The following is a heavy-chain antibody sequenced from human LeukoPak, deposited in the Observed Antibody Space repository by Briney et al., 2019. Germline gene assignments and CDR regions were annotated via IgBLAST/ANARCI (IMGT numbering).Heavy chain of an antibody. D-gene: IGHD3-3*01. Sequence: GGSLRLSCAASGFSFSSYSMNWVRQAPGKGLEWVSHISTTSSPTYYADSVKGRFAMSRDNAKNSVYLQMNSLRAEDTAVYYCARDFDFWSGYIVWGQGTLVTVSS. V-gene: IGHV3-48*04. CDR2: ISTTSSPT. CDR3: ARDFDFWSGYIV. CDR1: GFSFSSYS. J-gene: IGHJ4*02.